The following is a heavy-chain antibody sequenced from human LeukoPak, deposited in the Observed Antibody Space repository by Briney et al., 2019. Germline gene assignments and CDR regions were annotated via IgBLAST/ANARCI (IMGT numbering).Heavy chain of an antibody. CDR1: GGSISSSSYY. D-gene: IGHD3-22*01. V-gene: IGHV4-39*07. CDR3: ARVTASITMIS. CDR2: IYYSGST. Sequence: PSETLSLTCTVSGGSISSSSYYWGWIRQPPGKGLEWIGSIYYSGSTYYNPSLKSRVTISVDTSKNQFSLKLSSVTAADTAVYYCARVTASITMISWGQGTLVTVSS. J-gene: IGHJ4*02.